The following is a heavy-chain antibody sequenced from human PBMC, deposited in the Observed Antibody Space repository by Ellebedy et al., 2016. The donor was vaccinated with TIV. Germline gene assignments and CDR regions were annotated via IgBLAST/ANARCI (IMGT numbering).Heavy chain of an antibody. Sequence: AASVKVSCKASGYTFTSYYMHWVRQAPGQGLEWMGIIDPNGGSTTYAQKFQGRVTMTRDTSTSTVYMELSSLRSEDTAVYYCARDPSACSGGNCYPANWGQGTLVTVSS. J-gene: IGHJ4*02. CDR2: IDPNGGST. CDR1: GYTFTSYY. D-gene: IGHD2-15*01. CDR3: ARDPSACSGGNCYPAN. V-gene: IGHV1-46*01.